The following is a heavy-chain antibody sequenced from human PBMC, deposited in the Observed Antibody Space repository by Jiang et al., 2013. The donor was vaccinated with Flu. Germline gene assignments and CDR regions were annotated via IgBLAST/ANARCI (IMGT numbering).Heavy chain of an antibody. CDR2: IYGMMI. D-gene: IGHD3-3*01. Sequence: TLTLTSAPFSRGSHSALVEWVWAGIRQPPGQALEWLAVIYGMMISATAPSLKNRLTITKDTSKNQVVLTMANMDPMDTATYYCAHSMSMFGFLPKYNWFDPWGQGTLVIVSS. J-gene: IGHJ5*02. CDR1: GSHSALVEWV. CDR3: AHSMSMFGFLPKYNWFDP. V-gene: IGHV2-5*02.